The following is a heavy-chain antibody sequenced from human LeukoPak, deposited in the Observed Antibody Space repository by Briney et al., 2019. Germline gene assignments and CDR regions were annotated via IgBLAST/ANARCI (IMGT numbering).Heavy chain of an antibody. V-gene: IGHV4-59*01. D-gene: IGHD3-10*01. Sequence: SETLSLTCTVSGGSIGSFYWSWIRQPPGKGLEWMGYIYYSGNTNYNPSLKSRVTISVDTSKNQFSLELTSVTAADTAVYYCARGSVLLSMDVWGKGTTVTISS. CDR3: ARGSVLLSMDV. CDR1: GGSIGSFY. J-gene: IGHJ6*03. CDR2: IYYSGNT.